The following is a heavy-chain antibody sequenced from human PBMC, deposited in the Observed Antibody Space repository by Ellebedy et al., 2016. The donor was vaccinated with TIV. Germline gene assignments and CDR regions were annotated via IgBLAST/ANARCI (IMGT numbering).Heavy chain of an antibody. D-gene: IGHD3-10*01. Sequence: AASVKVSCKASGYRFTRYHIHWVRQAPGQGLEWMGIINPFGGATTYARRFRDSVTMTRDTSTSTVYMELSSLRSEDTAVYYCARDPAYGSGTSSLDYWGQGTLVTVSS. CDR1: GYRFTRYH. CDR2: INPFGGAT. J-gene: IGHJ4*02. V-gene: IGHV1-46*01. CDR3: ARDPAYGSGTSSLDY.